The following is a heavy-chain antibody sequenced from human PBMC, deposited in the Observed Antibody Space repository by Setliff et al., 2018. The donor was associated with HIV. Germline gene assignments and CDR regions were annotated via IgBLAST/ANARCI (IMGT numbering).Heavy chain of an antibody. CDR2: MYYSGST. CDR3: ARDPADIRTFDY. J-gene: IGHJ4*02. V-gene: IGHV4-31*03. CDR1: GDSISSGGYY. Sequence: LSLTCTVSGDSISSGGYYWNWIRQLPGKGLEWIGNMYYSGSTSYNPSLKSRLTISVDTSKNQFSLKLTSVTAADTAVYYCARDPADIRTFDYWGQGTLVTVSS. D-gene: IGHD3-9*01.